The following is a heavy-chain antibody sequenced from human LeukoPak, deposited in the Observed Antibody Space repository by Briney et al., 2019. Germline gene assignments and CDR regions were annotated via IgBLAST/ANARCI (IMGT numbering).Heavy chain of an antibody. D-gene: IGHD6-19*01. V-gene: IGHV3-21*03. Sequence: GGSLRLSCAASGFTFSSYSMNWVRQAPGKGLEWVSSISSSSSYIYYADSVKGRFTISRDNAKNSLHLQMNSLKTEDTAVYYCTREVRDSSGWYGDFDYWGQGTLVTVSS. CDR1: GFTFSSYS. CDR3: TREVRDSSGWYGDFDY. CDR2: ISSSSSYI. J-gene: IGHJ4*02.